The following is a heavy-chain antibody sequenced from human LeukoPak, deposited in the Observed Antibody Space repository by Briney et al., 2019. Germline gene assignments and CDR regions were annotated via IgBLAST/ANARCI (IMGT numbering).Heavy chain of an antibody. J-gene: IGHJ4*01. Sequence: PGGSLRLSCAVSGFTFSEYWMNWVRQAPGKGLEWVASIRQDGGEKSYVDSVKGRFTISRDNTKNSLYLQMSSLRAEDTAVYYCARDGTAPGLYFDSWGQGTLVTVSS. CDR1: GFTFSEYW. D-gene: IGHD6-13*01. CDR2: IRQDGGEK. V-gene: IGHV3-7*01. CDR3: ARDGTAPGLYFDS.